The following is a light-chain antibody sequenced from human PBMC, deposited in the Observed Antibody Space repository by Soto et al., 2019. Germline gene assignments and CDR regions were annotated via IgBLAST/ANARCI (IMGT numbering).Light chain of an antibody. CDR1: QPIASN. Sequence: EILMTQSPATVSVSPGGRATLSCRASQPIASNVAWYQQRPGQPPRLLIFGASTRASDVPDGFTGSGSGTQFTLTIASLHSEDLGVYFCQQYNNWPYTFGQGTKVDIK. V-gene: IGKV3-15*01. CDR2: GAS. J-gene: IGKJ2*01. CDR3: QQYNNWPYT.